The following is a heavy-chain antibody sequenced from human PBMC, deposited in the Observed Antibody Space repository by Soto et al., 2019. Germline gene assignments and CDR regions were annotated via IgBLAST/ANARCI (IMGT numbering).Heavy chain of an antibody. V-gene: IGHV4-31*03. J-gene: IGHJ6*02. Sequence: SETLSLTCTVSGGSISSGGYYWSWIRQHPGKGLEWIGYIYYSGSTYYNPSLKSRVTISVDTSKNQLSLKLSSVTAADTAVYYCARGARYYYYGMDVWGQGTTVTVSS. CDR3: ARGARYYYYGMDV. CDR1: GGSISSGGYY. CDR2: IYYSGST.